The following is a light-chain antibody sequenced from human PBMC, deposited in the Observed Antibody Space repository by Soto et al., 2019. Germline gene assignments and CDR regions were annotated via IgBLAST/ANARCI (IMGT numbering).Light chain of an antibody. CDR3: QQYNSHWT. CDR2: QAS. Sequence: DVQMTQSPSTLSASVGDRVTITCRASQGISNRLAWYQQKPGKAPKLLIYQASSLKSGVPSRFGGSGSGTEFPLPITSLQPDDFATYYCQQYNSHWTFGQGTKVEIK. CDR1: QGISNR. J-gene: IGKJ1*01. V-gene: IGKV1-5*03.